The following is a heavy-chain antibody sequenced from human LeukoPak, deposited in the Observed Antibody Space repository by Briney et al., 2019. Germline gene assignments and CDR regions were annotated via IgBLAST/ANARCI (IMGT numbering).Heavy chain of an antibody. CDR3: ARSIPLQFFDY. J-gene: IGHJ4*02. V-gene: IGHV4-59*08. D-gene: IGHD2-21*01. CDR1: GGSISSYY. CDR2: IYYSGST. Sequence: SETLSLTCTVSGGSISSYYWSWIRQPPGKGLEWIGYIYYSGSTNYNPSLKSRVTISVDTSKNQFSLKLSSVTAADTAVYYCARSIPLQFFDYWGQGTLVTVSS.